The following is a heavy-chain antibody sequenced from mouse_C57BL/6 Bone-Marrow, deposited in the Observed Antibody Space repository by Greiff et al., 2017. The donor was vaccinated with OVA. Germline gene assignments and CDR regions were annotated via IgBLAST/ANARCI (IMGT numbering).Heavy chain of an antibody. Sequence: QVTLKESGPGILQPSQTLSLTFSFSGFSLSTFGMGVGWIRQPSGKGLEWLANIWWDDDKYYNPALKSWLTISKATSKNQVFLKIANVDTADTATYYCARIAFSPPPFAYWGQGTLVTVSA. J-gene: IGHJ3*01. CDR3: ARIAFSPPPFAY. V-gene: IGHV8-8*01. CDR1: GFSLSTFGMG. CDR2: IWWDDDK.